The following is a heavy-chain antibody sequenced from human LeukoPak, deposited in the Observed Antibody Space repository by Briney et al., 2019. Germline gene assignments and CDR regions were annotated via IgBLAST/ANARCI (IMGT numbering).Heavy chain of an antibody. CDR1: GGSVSSSSYY. CDR3: ARPQADSSSFGHWFDP. D-gene: IGHD6-13*01. V-gene: IGHV4-39*07. CDR2: IYYSGST. J-gene: IGHJ5*02. Sequence: SETLSLTCTVSGGSVSSSSYYWGWIRQPPGKGLEWIGSIYYSGSTNYNPSLKSRVTISVDTSKNQFSLKLSSVTAADTAVYYCARPQADSSSFGHWFDPWGQGTLVTVSS.